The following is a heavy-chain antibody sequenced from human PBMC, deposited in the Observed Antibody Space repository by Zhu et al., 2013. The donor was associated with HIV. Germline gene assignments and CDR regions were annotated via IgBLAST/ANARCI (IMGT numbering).Heavy chain of an antibody. J-gene: IGHJ4*02. Sequence: QVQLVQSGAEVKKPGSSVKVSCKASGGTFSSYTISWVRQAPGQGLEWMGRIIPILGIANYAQKFQGRVTITADKSTSTAYMELSSLRSEDTAVYYCARAETDDYGDYADPAGGSYWGQGTLVTVSS. CDR2: IIPILGIA. V-gene: IGHV1-69*09. CDR1: GGTFSSYT. D-gene: IGHD4-17*01. CDR3: ARAETDDYGDYADPAGGSY.